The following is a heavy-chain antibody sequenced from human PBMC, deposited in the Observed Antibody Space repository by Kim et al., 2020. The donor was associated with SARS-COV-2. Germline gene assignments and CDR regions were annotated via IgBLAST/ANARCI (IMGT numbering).Heavy chain of an antibody. CDR3: ARGAGYSSGGGYYFDY. Sequence: SETLSLTCAVYGGSFSGYYWSWIRQPPGKGLEWIGEINHSGSTNYNPSLKSRVTISVDTSKNQFSLKLSSVTAADTAVYYCARGAGYSSGGGYYFDYWGQGTLVTVSS. CDR2: INHSGST. CDR1: GGSFSGYY. V-gene: IGHV4-34*01. D-gene: IGHD6-25*01. J-gene: IGHJ4*02.